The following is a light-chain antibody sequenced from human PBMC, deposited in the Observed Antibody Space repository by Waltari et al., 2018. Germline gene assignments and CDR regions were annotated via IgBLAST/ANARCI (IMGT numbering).Light chain of an antibody. J-gene: IGKJ1*01. V-gene: IGKV3-20*01. CDR1: QRFGRT. CDR2: GAS. Sequence: IVLTQSPGTLSLSPGERATLSCRASQRFGRTLAWDQQKPDQAPRLLLYGASIRATGIPDRFSVGGSVTGFSLGINRLEPEDFAVYYCQHYVSLPATFGQGTKVEIK. CDR3: QHYVSLPAT.